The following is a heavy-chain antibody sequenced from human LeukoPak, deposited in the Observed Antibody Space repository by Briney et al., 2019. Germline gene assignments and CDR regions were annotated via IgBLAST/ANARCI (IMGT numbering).Heavy chain of an antibody. D-gene: IGHD2/OR15-2a*01. V-gene: IGHV3-33*01. CDR2: IWYDGTNK. J-gene: IGHJ4*02. CDR3: AREGPRGNSQFDY. Sequence: GGSLRLSYAASGFTFSNYGMHWVRQAPGKGLEWVALIWYDGTNKYYTDSVRGRFTISRENTQNTLYLQMNSLRVEDTALYYCAREGPRGNSQFDYWGQGTLVTVSS. CDR1: GFTFSNYG.